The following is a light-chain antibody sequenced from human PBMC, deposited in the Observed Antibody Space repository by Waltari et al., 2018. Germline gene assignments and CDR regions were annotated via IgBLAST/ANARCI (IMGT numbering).Light chain of an antibody. V-gene: IGLV2-14*01. CDR3: SSYTSSSTPVV. Sequence: QSALTQPASVSGSPAKSIPISCTGTSSDVGGYTSVSCYQQHPGKAPKLMIYEVSNRPSGVSNRFSGSKSGNTSSLTISGLQAEDEADYYCSSYTSSSTPVVFGGGTKLTVL. J-gene: IGLJ2*01. CDR2: EVS. CDR1: SSDVGGYTS.